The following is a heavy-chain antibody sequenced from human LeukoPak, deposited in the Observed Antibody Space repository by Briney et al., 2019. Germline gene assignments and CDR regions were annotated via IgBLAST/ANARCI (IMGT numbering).Heavy chain of an antibody. J-gene: IGHJ4*02. V-gene: IGHV4-34*01. CDR3: ARRVGYYGLGSYYY. D-gene: IGHD3-10*01. CDR1: GGSFSGYY. CDR2: INHSGST. Sequence: SETLSLTCAVYGGSFSGYYWSWIRQPPGKGLEWIGEINHSGSTNYNPSLKSRVTISVDTSKNQFSLKLSSVTAADTAVYYCARRVGYYGLGSYYYWGQGTLVTVSS.